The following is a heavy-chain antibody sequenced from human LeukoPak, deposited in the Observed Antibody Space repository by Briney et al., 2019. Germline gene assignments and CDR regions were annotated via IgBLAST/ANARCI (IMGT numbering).Heavy chain of an antibody. Sequence: SETLSLTCTVSGGSISSYFWSLIRQPPGKGLEWIGYIYHSGSTHYNPSLKSRVTISVDTSKNQFSLKLSSVTAADTAVYYCARGQRGADFWSGYYTNYYYYYMDVWGKGTTVTVSS. J-gene: IGHJ6*03. CDR3: ARGQRGADFWSGYYTNYYYYYMDV. V-gene: IGHV4-59*12. CDR2: IYHSGST. CDR1: GGSISSYF. D-gene: IGHD3-3*01.